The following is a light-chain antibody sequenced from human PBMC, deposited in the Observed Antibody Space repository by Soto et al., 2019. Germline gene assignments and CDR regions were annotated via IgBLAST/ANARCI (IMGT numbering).Light chain of an antibody. CDR1: QSVYNNY. J-gene: IGKJ1*01. V-gene: IGKV3-20*01. Sequence: EVVLTQSPGTLSLSPGESATLSCRASQSVYNNYLAWYQQKPGQAPRLLIYGASTRATDIPDRFIASGSGTDFTLTIRRLEPEDFAGYYCQQFTFSLWTFGQGTRVEIK. CDR2: GAS. CDR3: QQFTFSLWT.